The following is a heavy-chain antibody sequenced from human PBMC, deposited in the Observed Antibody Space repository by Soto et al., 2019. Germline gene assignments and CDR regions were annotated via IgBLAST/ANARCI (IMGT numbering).Heavy chain of an antibody. CDR3: ARDLGYYDSSGYFDY. D-gene: IGHD3-22*01. CDR1: GVTFSSYA. CDR2: ISGSGGST. V-gene: IGHV3-23*01. J-gene: IGHJ4*02. Sequence: PGGSLRLSCAASGVTFSSYAMSWVRQAPGKGLEWVSAISGSGGSTYYADSVKGRFTISRDNAKNSLYLQMNSLRAEDTAVYFCARDLGYYDSSGYFDYWGQGTLVTVSS.